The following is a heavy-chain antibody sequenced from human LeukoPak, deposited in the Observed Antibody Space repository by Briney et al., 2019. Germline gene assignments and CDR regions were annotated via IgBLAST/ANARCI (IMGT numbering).Heavy chain of an antibody. Sequence: GGSLRLSCTVSGFAFSGYAMSWVRQAPGKGPEWVSSIGARGDVTYSADSVKGRFTISRDNSKRTLFLQMNSLRAEDTAVYYCAKVHYIASFPGSFPGRNYFDSWGQGSLVTVSS. V-gene: IGHV3-23*01. J-gene: IGHJ4*02. CDR3: AKVHYIASFPGSFPGRNYFDS. CDR1: GFAFSGYA. D-gene: IGHD1-26*01. CDR2: IGARGDVT.